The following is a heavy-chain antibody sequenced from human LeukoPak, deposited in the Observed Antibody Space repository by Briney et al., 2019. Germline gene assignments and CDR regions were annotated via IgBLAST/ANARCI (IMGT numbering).Heavy chain of an antibody. J-gene: IGHJ6*02. D-gene: IGHD1-14*01. CDR2: IYPGDSDT. CDR1: GYSFTSYW. CDR3: ARPSNTGDYYYGMDV. Sequence: AGESLKISCKGSGYSFTSYWIGWVRQMPGKGLEWMGIIYPGDSDTRYSPSFQGQVTISADKSISTAYLQWSSLKASDTAMYYCARPSNTGDYYYGMDVWGQGTTVTVSS. V-gene: IGHV5-51*01.